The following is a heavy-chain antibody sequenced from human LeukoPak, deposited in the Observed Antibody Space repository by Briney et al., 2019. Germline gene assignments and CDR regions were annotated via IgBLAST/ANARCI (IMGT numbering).Heavy chain of an antibody. J-gene: IGHJ4*02. V-gene: IGHV3-30*18. CDR2: ISYDGSNK. Sequence: PGRSLRLSCAASGFTFSRYGMHWGRQAPGKGLAWVAVISYDGSNKYYADSVKGRFTISRDNSKNTLYLQMNSLRAEDTAVYYCAKDLYGGNSERIYWGQGTLVTVSS. CDR1: GFTFSRYG. D-gene: IGHD4-23*01. CDR3: AKDLYGGNSERIY.